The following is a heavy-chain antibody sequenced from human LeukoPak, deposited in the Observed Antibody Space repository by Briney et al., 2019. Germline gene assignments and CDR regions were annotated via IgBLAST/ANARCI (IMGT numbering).Heavy chain of an antibody. D-gene: IGHD1-1*01. CDR3: AKVSLEPDY. CDR1: GFSLSSYW. V-gene: IGHV3-74*01. J-gene: IGHJ4*02. CDR2: ISSDGSKI. Sequence: GGSLRLSCVASGFSLSSYWMYWVRQAPGEGLVWVSVISSDGSKINYADSVKGRFTISRDNSKNTLYLQMNSLRAEDTAVYYCAKVSLEPDYWGQGTLVTVSS.